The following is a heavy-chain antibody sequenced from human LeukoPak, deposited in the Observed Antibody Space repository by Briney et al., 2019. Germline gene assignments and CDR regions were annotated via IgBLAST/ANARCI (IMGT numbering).Heavy chain of an antibody. Sequence: GRSLRLSCAASGFTFDDYAMHWVRQAPGRGLEWVSGISWNSGSIGYADSVKGRFTISRDNAKNSLYLQMNSLRAEDTALYYCAKEGATNAFDIWGQGTMVTVSS. CDR1: GFTFDDYA. D-gene: IGHD1-26*01. J-gene: IGHJ3*02. CDR3: AKEGATNAFDI. V-gene: IGHV3-9*01. CDR2: ISWNSGSI.